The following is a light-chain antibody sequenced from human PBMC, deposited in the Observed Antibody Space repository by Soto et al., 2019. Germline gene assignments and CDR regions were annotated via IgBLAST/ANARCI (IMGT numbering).Light chain of an antibody. CDR2: DAS. Sequence: DIQMTPSPSPLSASVGDRVTITCRASQSVTTWLAWYQQKPGKAPNLLIYDASRLQSGIPSRFSGSGSGTEFTLTISSLQPDDFATYYCQQYTTYPDTFGHGTKREIK. J-gene: IGKJ2*01. CDR3: QQYTTYPDT. V-gene: IGKV1-5*01. CDR1: QSVTTW.